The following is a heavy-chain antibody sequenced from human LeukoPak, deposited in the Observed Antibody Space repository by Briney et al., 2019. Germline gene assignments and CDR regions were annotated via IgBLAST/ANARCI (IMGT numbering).Heavy chain of an antibody. CDR1: GYTFTSYA. J-gene: IGHJ4*02. D-gene: IGHD3-10*01. CDR3: ARDYYGSGSYYSAY. CDR2: INAGNGNT. V-gene: IGHV1-3*01. Sequence: ASVKVSCKASGYTFTSYAMHWVRQAPGQRLEWMGWINAGNGNTKYSQKFQGRVTITRDTSASTAYMELSSLRPEDTAVYYCARDYYGSGSYYSAYWGQGTLVTVSS.